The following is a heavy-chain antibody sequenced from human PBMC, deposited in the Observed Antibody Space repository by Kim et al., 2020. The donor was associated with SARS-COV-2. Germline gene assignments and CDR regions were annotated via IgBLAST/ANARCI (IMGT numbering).Heavy chain of an antibody. J-gene: IGHJ6*02. D-gene: IGHD1-1*01. V-gene: IGHV4-31*03. Sequence: SETLSLTCTVSGGSISSGGYYWSWIRQHPGKGLEWIGYIYYSGSTYYNPSLKSRVTISVDTSKNQFSLKLSSVTAADTAVYYCARARNDDGYYYYYGMDVWGQGTTVTVSS. CDR3: ARARNDDGYYYYYGMDV. CDR2: IYYSGST. CDR1: GGSISSGGYY.